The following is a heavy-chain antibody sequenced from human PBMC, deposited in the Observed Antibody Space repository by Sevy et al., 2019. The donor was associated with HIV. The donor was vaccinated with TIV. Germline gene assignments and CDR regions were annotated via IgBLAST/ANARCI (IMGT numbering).Heavy chain of an antibody. CDR1: GDSINNGDYY. D-gene: IGHD4-4*01. Sequence: SETLSLTCTVSGDSINNGDYYWSWIRQHPGKGLDWIGKIYYTGTTYYNPSLKSRLRISVERSENTLSLSLRSVTAADTAVYYCARTTVTTLSSARNNWFDPWGQGTLVPVSS. CDR3: ARTTVTTLSSARNNWFDP. J-gene: IGHJ5*02. CDR2: IYYTGTT. V-gene: IGHV4-31*03.